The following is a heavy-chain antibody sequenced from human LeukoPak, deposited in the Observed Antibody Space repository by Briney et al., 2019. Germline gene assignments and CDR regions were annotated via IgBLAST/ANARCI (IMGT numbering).Heavy chain of an antibody. CDR2: ISSSSSTI. J-gene: IGHJ5*02. Sequence: PGGSLRLSCAASGFTFSSYSMNWVRQAPGKGLEWVSYISSSSSTIYYADSVKGRFTISRDNAKNSLYLQMNSLRAEDTAVYYCARAPVAGPMCWFDPWGQGTLVTVSS. D-gene: IGHD6-19*01. CDR3: ARAPVAGPMCWFDP. CDR1: GFTFSSYS. V-gene: IGHV3-48*01.